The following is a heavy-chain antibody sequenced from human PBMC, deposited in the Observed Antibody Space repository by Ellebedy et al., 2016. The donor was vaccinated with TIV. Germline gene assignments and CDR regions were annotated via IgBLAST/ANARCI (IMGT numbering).Heavy chain of an antibody. V-gene: IGHV3-49*04. CDR3: TRYYCTSGSCSPPHFDY. CDR2: IRSKAHGATA. J-gene: IGHJ4*02. Sequence: PGGSLRLSCITSGFTFGDYGMTGVRKAQGKGREGVGFIRSKAHGATAYYAASVKGRFTISRDDSNSIVYLQMNSLKSEDTAVYYCTRYYCTSGSCSPPHFDYWGQGTLVTVSS. D-gene: IGHD2-15*01. CDR1: GFTFGDYG.